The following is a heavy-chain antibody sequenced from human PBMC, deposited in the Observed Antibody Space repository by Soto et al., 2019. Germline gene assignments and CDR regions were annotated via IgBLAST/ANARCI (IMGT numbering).Heavy chain of an antibody. D-gene: IGHD2-8*02. CDR3: AKTGGVGDWLDP. J-gene: IGHJ5*02. CDR2: ISGNGGST. CDR1: GFTFRSHA. V-gene: IGHV3-23*01. Sequence: PGGSLRLSCAASGFTFRSHAMSWVRQAPGKGLEWVSVISGNGGSTYYADSVKGRFTISRDNSKNTLYLLMSSLRAEDMAVYYSAKTGGVGDWLDPWGQGTLVTVSS.